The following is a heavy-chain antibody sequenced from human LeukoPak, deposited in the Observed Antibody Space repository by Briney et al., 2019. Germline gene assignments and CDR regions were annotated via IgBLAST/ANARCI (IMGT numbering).Heavy chain of an antibody. CDR3: ARRTLVEALDY. V-gene: IGHV4-39*01. CDR2: IYYSGST. D-gene: IGHD1-26*01. CDR1: GGSISSSSYY. J-gene: IGHJ4*02. Sequence: PSETLSLTCTVSGGSISSSSYYWGWIRQPPGKGLEWIGSIYYSGSTYYNPSLKSRVTISVDTSKNQFSLKLSSVTAADTAVYYCARRTLVEALDYWGQGTLVTVSS.